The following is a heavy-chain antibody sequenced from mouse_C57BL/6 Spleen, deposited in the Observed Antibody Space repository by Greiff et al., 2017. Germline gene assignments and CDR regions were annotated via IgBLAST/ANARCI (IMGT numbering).Heavy chain of an antibody. Sequence: VQLQQSGPELVKPGASVKMSCKASGYTFTDYNMHWVKQSHGKSLEWIGYLNPNNGGTSYNQKFKGKATLTVNKSSITAYMELRSLTAEDSAVYYCAREGTGGYFDVWGTGTTVTVSS. J-gene: IGHJ1*03. CDR3: AREGTGGYFDV. CDR1: GYTFTDYN. V-gene: IGHV1-22*01. CDR2: LNPNNGGT. D-gene: IGHD2-14*01.